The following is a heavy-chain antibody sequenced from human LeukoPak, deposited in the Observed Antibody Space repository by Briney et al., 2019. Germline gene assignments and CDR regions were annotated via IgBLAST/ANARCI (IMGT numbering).Heavy chain of an antibody. CDR2: IYYSGST. Sequence: SETLSLTCTVSGGSISSGGYYWSWIRQHPGKGLEWIGYIYYSGSTYYNPSLKSRVTISVDTSKNQFSLKLSSVTAADTAVYYCARYSEEYSYGHFDHWGQGTLVTVSS. CDR1: GGSISSGGYY. V-gene: IGHV4-31*03. J-gene: IGHJ4*02. D-gene: IGHD5-18*01. CDR3: ARYSEEYSYGHFDH.